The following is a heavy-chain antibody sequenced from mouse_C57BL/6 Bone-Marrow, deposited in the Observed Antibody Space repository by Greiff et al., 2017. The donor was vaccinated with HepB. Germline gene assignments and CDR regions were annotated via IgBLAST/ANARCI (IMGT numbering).Heavy chain of an antibody. V-gene: IGHV1-74*01. J-gene: IGHJ4*01. CDR3: ATDYDRPHYYAMDF. Sequence: QVQLQQPGAELVKPGASVKVSCKASGYTFTSYWMHWVKQRPGQGLEWIGRIHPSDSDTNYNQKFKGKATLTVDKSSSIAYMQLSRLTSEDSAVYDCATDYDRPHYYAMDFGGQGTSVTVSS. D-gene: IGHD2-4*01. CDR1: GYTFTSYW. CDR2: IHPSDSDT.